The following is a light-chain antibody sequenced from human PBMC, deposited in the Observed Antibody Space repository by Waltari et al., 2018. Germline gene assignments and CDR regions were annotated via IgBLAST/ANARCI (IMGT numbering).Light chain of an antibody. CDR2: DVS. J-gene: IGLJ1*01. V-gene: IGLV2-14*03. Sequence: QSALTQPASVSGSPGQSITISCTGTSSDVGAYNYVSWYQQHPGEAPKLMIYDVSNRPSGVSNRFSGSKSGNTASLTISGLQAEDEADYYCSSYTRSSSYVFGTGTKVTVL. CDR1: SSDVGAYNY. CDR3: SSYTRSSSYV.